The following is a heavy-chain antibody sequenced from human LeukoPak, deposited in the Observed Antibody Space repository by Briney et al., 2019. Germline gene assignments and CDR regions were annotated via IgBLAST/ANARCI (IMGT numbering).Heavy chain of an antibody. CDR1: GYSFTGYW. J-gene: IGHJ4*02. CDR3: ARQRGITGTNNFDY. V-gene: IGHV5-51*01. D-gene: IGHD1-7*01. Sequence: GESLKISCKASGYSFTGYWIGWVRQMPGKGLEWVGIIYPGDSDIRYSQSFQGQVTISADKSISTAYLQWSTLKASDTAMYYCARQRGITGTNNFDYWGQGTLVTVSS. CDR2: IYPGDSDI.